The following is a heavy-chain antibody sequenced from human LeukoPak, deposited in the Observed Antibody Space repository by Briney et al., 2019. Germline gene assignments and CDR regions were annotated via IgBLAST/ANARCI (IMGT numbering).Heavy chain of an antibody. CDR2: ISGSAADT. CDR1: GFTFNSYA. Sequence: GGSLRLSCAASGFTFNSYAMTWVRQAPGKGLEWVSGISGSAADTYYTDSVKGRFTISRDNSKNTLYLQMNSLRAEDTAVYYCARGRYSYGSGSYSGYWGQGTLVTVSS. D-gene: IGHD3-10*01. V-gene: IGHV3-23*01. J-gene: IGHJ4*02. CDR3: ARGRYSYGSGSYSGY.